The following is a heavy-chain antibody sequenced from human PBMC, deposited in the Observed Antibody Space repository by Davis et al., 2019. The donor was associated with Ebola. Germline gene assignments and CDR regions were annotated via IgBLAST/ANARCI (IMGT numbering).Heavy chain of an antibody. CDR1: GYSFINYW. V-gene: IGHV5-10-1*01. CDR2: IDPSDSYT. CDR3: ARLLLGDSSGYPDY. Sequence: GESLKISCEASGYSFINYWISWVRLVPGKGLEWMGRIDPSDSYTNYSPSLQGHVTISADKSISTAYLQWSSLKASDTAMYYCARLLLGDSSGYPDYWGQGTLVTVSS. D-gene: IGHD3-22*01. J-gene: IGHJ4*02.